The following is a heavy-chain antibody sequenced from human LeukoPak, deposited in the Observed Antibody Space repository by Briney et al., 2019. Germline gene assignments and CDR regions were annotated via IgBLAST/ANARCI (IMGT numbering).Heavy chain of an antibody. CDR2: INTNTGNP. D-gene: IGHD2-2*01. Sequence: ASVKVSCKASGYTFNIYAMNWVRQAPGQGLEWMGWINTNTGNPTYAQGFTGRFVFSLDTSVSTAYMEISSHKAEDTAVYYCARDRSTSWSSFDYWGQGTLVAVSS. V-gene: IGHV7-4-1*02. CDR1: GYTFNIYA. CDR3: ARDRSTSWSSFDY. J-gene: IGHJ4*02.